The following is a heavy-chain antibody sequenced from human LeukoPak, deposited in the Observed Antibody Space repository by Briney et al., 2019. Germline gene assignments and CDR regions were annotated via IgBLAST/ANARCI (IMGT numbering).Heavy chain of an antibody. CDR3: ASPGDTAMVGVYFDY. J-gene: IGHJ4*02. V-gene: IGHV3-30-3*01. Sequence: GGSLRLSCAASGFTFSSYAMHWVRQAPGKGLEWVAVISYDGSNKYYADSVKGRFTISRDNSRNTLYLQMNSLRAEDTAVYYCASPGDTAMVGVYFDYWGQGTLVTVSS. CDR1: GFTFSSYA. CDR2: ISYDGSNK. D-gene: IGHD5-18*01.